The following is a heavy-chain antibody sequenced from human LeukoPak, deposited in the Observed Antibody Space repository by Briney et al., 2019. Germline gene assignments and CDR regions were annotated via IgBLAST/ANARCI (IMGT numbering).Heavy chain of an antibody. CDR3: ARARSYRHQLNALSYWFDP. CDR1: GYTFTDYD. V-gene: IGHV1-8*02. D-gene: IGHD5-24*01. CDR2: MNPDSGNT. Sequence: ASVRVSCKSSGYTFTDYDINWVRQATGQGLEWMGWMNPDSGNTGYAQKFQGRVTMTRNTSINTAYMELNSLRSEDTAVYYCARARSYRHQLNALSYWFDPWGQGTLVTVSS. J-gene: IGHJ5*02.